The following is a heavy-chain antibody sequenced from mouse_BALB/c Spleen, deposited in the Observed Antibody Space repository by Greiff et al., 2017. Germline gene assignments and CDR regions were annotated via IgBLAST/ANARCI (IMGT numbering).Heavy chain of an antibody. CDR1: GFTFSSFG. CDR2: ISSGSSTI. J-gene: IGHJ4*01. D-gene: IGHD1-1*01. CDR3: ARYYYGSSYDYYAMDY. Sequence: EVMLVESGGGLVQPGGSRKLSCAASGFTFSSFGMHWVRQAPEKGLEWVAYISSGSSTIYYADTVKGRFTISRDNPKNTLFLQMTSLRSEDTAMYYCARYYYGSSYDYYAMDYWGQGTSVTVSS. V-gene: IGHV5-17*02.